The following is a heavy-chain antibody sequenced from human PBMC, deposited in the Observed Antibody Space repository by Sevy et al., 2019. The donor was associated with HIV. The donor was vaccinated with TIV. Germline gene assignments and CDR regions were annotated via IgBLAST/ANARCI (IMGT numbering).Heavy chain of an antibody. CDR1: GFTFSRYW. J-gene: IGHJ6*02. Sequence: GGSLRLSCAASGFTFSRYWMSWVRQAPGKGLEWVANIKVDGSEKYYVDSVKGRFTISRDNAKNSLSLQMNSLRAEDTAVYYCARDCSSTRCLWGMDVWGQGTTVTVSS. CDR2: IKVDGSEK. V-gene: IGHV3-7*03. CDR3: ARDCSSTRCLWGMDV. D-gene: IGHD2-2*01.